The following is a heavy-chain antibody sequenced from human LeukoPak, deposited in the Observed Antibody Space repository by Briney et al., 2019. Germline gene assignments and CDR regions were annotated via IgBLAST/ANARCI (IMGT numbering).Heavy chain of an antibody. Sequence: GGSLRLSCAASGFTFSSYAMSWVRQAPGKGLQWVSGISGSGGATNYADSVKGRFTISRDNSKNTLYLQMNSLRAEDTAIYYCGGVRIQHWGQGTLVTVSS. J-gene: IGHJ1*01. CDR3: GGVRIQH. D-gene: IGHD1-26*01. CDR2: ISGSGGAT. V-gene: IGHV3-23*01. CDR1: GFTFSSYA.